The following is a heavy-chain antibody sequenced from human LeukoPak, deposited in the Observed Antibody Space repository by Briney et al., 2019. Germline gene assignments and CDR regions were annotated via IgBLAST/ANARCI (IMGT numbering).Heavy chain of an antibody. CDR1: GFTFSNAW. J-gene: IGHJ4*02. Sequence: PGGSLRLSCAASGFTFSNAWMNWVRQAPGKGLEWVGRIKTKTDGGTTDYAAPVKGRFIISRDDSKNTLYLQMNSLKTEDTAVYYCTTDADYYGSGNYWGQGTLVTVSS. V-gene: IGHV3-15*01. CDR3: TTDADYYGSGNY. CDR2: IKTKTDGGTT. D-gene: IGHD3-10*01.